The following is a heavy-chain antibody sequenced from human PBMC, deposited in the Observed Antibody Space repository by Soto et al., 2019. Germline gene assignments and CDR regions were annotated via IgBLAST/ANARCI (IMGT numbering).Heavy chain of an antibody. V-gene: IGHV1-18*01. D-gene: IGHD1-1*01. CDR2: ISAYNGNT. J-gene: IGHJ4*02. Sequence: ASVKVSCKASGYTFTSYGISWVRQAPGQGLEWMRWISAYNGNTTYAQKLQGRVTMTTDTSTSTAYVELRSLRSEDTAVYDGAREVYGTTDYWGQGTLVTVSS. CDR1: GYTFTSYG. CDR3: AREVYGTTDY.